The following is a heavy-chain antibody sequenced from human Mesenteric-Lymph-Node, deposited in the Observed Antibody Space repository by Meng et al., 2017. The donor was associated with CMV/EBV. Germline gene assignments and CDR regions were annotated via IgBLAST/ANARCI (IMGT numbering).Heavy chain of an antibody. CDR2: IYYSGST. CDR3: ARGPLWGIAARPFDY. D-gene: IGHD6-6*01. V-gene: IGHV4-30-4*08. J-gene: IGHJ4*02. Sequence: SETLSLTCTVSGGSISSGDYYWSWIRQPPGKGLEWIGYIYYSGSTYYNPSLKSRVTISVDTSKNQFSLKLSSVTAADTAVYYCARGPLWGIAARPFDYWGQGTLVTVSS. CDR1: GGSISSGDYY.